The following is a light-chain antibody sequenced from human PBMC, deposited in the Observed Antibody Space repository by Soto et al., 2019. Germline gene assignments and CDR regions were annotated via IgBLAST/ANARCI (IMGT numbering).Light chain of an antibody. CDR1: QTVYTY. CDR2: DAS. Sequence: EIVLTQSPATLSLSPGERATLSCRASQTVYTYLAWYQQKPGQAPRLLIYDASNRATGVPARFSGIGSRTDFTLTISSLQPEDFAVYYCQQRYRWPPITFGGGTKVETK. J-gene: IGKJ4*01. CDR3: QQRYRWPPIT. V-gene: IGKV3-11*01.